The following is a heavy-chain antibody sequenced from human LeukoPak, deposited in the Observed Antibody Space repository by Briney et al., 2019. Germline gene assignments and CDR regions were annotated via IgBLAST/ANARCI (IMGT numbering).Heavy chain of an antibody. CDR2: IYYSGST. CDR3: ARDPMLGNWFDP. J-gene: IGHJ5*02. CDR1: GGSFSSYY. V-gene: IGHV4-39*07. D-gene: IGHD2-8*01. Sequence: SETLSLTCAVYGGSFSSYYWGWIRQPPGKGLEWIGSIYYSGSTYYNPSLKSRVTISVDTSKNQFSLKLSSVTAADTAVYYCARDPMLGNWFDPWGQGTLVTVSS.